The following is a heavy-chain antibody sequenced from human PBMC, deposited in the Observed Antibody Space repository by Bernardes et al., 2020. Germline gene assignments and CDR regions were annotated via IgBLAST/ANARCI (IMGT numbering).Heavy chain of an antibody. Sequence: GGSLRLSCAASGFTFSDYTMNWVRQAPGKGLEWVSSISGRSTYIYYADSVKCRFIISRDNAKNSLYLQLNSLRAEDTARYYCAGDKRGSYYDSSGFIQTDYWGRGTLVTVSA. D-gene: IGHD3-22*01. CDR1: GFTFSDYT. J-gene: IGHJ4*02. V-gene: IGHV3-21*01. CDR2: ISGRSTYI. CDR3: AGDKRGSYYDSSGFIQTDY.